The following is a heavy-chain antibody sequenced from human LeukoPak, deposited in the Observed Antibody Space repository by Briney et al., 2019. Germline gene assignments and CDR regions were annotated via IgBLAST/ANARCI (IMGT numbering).Heavy chain of an antibody. J-gene: IGHJ4*02. D-gene: IGHD3-10*01. CDR2: MNPNSGNT. CDR1: GYTFTSYD. Sequence: ASVKVSCKASGYTFTSYDINWVRQATGQGLEWMGWMNPNSGNTGYAQKFQGRVTMTRNTSISTAYMELSSLRSEDTAVYYCARVADRGPRHAKYYFDYWGQGTLVTVSS. CDR3: ARVADRGPRHAKYYFDY. V-gene: IGHV1-8*01.